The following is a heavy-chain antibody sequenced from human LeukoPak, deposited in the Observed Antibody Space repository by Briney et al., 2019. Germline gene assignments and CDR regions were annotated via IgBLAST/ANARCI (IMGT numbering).Heavy chain of an antibody. CDR2: IIPIFGTA. V-gene: IGHV1-69*05. CDR3: ARSNSGGNPLVDAFDI. D-gene: IGHD4-23*01. J-gene: IGHJ3*02. Sequence: SVKVSCKASGGTLSSYAISWVRQAPGQGLEWMGGIIPIFGTANYAQKFQGRVTITTDESTSTAYMELSSLRSEDTAVYYCARSNSGGNPLVDAFDIWGQGTMVTVSS. CDR1: GGTLSSYA.